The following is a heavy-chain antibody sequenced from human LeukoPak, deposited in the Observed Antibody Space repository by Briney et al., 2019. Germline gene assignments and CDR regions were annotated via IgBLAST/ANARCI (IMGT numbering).Heavy chain of an antibody. CDR2: IEEDGNKK. D-gene: IGHD6-13*01. V-gene: IGHV3-7*01. CDR1: GFTLSNYW. CDR3: ARGRGIAL. Sequence: GESLRLSCATSGFTLSNYWMNWVRQAPGKGLEWVANIEEDGNKKNYVDSVKGRFTISRDNVKNSIYLQMNSLRADDTAEYYCARGRGIALWGQGTLVTVSS. J-gene: IGHJ4*02.